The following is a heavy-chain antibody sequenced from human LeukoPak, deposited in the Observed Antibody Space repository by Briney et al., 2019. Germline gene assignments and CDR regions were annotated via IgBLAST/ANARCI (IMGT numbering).Heavy chain of an antibody. CDR3: ARDYKYAFDN. Sequence: QPGGSLRLSCAASGFTFSDYSMNWVRQAPGKGLEWISYIGIDSGNTNCADSVKGRFTISGDKAKNSLYLQMNSLRVEDTAVYYCARDYKYAFDNWGQGTLVTVSS. V-gene: IGHV3-48*01. CDR1: GFTFSDYS. J-gene: IGHJ4*02. CDR2: IGIDSGNT. D-gene: IGHD5-24*01.